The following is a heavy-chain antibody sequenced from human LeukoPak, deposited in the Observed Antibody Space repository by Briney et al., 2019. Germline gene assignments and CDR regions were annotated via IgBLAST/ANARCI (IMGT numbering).Heavy chain of an antibody. CDR2: INAGNGNT. Sequence: GRSLRLSCAASGFTFSSYAMHWVRQAPGQRLEWMGWINAGNGNTKYSQKFQGRVTITRDTSASTAYMELSSLRSEDTAVYYCATTTVVPVLGAFDIWGQGTMVTVSS. CDR3: ATTTVVPVLGAFDI. D-gene: IGHD4-23*01. J-gene: IGHJ3*02. CDR1: GFTFSSYA. V-gene: IGHV1-3*01.